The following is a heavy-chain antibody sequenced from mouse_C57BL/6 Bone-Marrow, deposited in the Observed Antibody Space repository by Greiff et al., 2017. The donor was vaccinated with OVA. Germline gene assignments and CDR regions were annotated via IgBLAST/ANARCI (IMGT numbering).Heavy chain of an antibody. J-gene: IGHJ4*01. CDR3: ARGWNAMDY. CDR1: GYSITSGYY. Sequence: DVQLQESGPGLVKPSQSLSLTCSVTGYSITSGYYWNWIRQFPGNKLEWMGYLSYDGSNNYNPSLKNRISITRDTSKNQFFMKLNSVTTEDTATYYCARGWNAMDYWGQGTSVTVSS. V-gene: IGHV3-6*01. D-gene: IGHD3-3*01. CDR2: LSYDGSN.